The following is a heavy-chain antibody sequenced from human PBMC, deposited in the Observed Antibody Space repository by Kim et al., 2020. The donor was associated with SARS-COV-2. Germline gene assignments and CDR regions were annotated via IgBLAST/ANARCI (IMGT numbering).Heavy chain of an antibody. D-gene: IGHD2-15*01. CDR1: GYTFTGYY. V-gene: IGHV1-2*06. J-gene: IGHJ4*02. CDR3: ARALRGCSGGTCYSELAY. CDR2: INPNSGGT. Sequence: ASVKVSCKASGYTFTGYYMHWVRQAPGQGLEWMGRINPNSGGTKYAQKFKGRVTMTRDTSISTAYMELSRLRSDDTAVYYCARALRGCSGGTCYSELAYWGQGTLVTVSS.